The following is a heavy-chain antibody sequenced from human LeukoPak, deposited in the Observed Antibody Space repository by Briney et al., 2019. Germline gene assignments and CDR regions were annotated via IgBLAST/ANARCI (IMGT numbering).Heavy chain of an antibody. CDR2: ISSSGSTI. CDR3: AISCSGGSCYSL. D-gene: IGHD2-15*01. Sequence: PGGSLRLSCAASGFTFSSYEMNWVRQAPGKGLEWVSYISSSGSTIYYADSVKGRFTISRDNAKNSLYLQMNSLRAEDTAVYYCAISCSGGSCYSLWGQGTLVTVSS. CDR1: GFTFSSYE. J-gene: IGHJ4*02. V-gene: IGHV3-48*03.